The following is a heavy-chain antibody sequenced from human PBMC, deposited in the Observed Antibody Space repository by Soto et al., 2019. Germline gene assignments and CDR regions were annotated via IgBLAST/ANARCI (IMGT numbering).Heavy chain of an antibody. CDR3: AKPTEPYYYGSGSYYGAFDY. Sequence: PGGSLRLSCAASGFTFSSYAMSWVRQAPGKGLEWVSAISGSGGSTYYADSVKGRFTISRDNSKNTLYLQMNSLRAEDTAVYYCAKPTEPYYYGSGSYYGAFDYWGQGTLVTVSS. J-gene: IGHJ4*02. CDR2: ISGSGGST. V-gene: IGHV3-23*01. CDR1: GFTFSSYA. D-gene: IGHD3-10*01.